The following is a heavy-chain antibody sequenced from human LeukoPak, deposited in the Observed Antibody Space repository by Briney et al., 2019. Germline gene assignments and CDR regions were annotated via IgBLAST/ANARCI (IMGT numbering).Heavy chain of an antibody. Sequence: GGSLRLSCAASGFTFSNYWMTWVRQAPGKGLMWVSHINPGDGSTTGYADSVKGHLTVSRDNANNTLYQQLSSLQHEDTAVSYCVRDGAGTIPYDLWGQGTLVSVCS. CDR2: INPGDGSTT. J-gene: IGHJ4*01. V-gene: IGHV3-74*01. CDR1: GFTFSNYW. D-gene: IGHD3-22*01. CDR3: VRDGAGTIPYDL.